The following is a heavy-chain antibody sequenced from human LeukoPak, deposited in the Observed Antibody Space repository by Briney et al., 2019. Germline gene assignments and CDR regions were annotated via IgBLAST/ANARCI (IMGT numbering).Heavy chain of an antibody. CDR1: GFTFSSYG. V-gene: IGHV3-30*02. CDR3: AKDIDSSGSYYFDS. J-gene: IGHJ4*02. Sequence: GGSLRLSCAASGFTFSSYGMHWVRQAPGKGLEWVAFIRYDGSNKYYADSVKGRFTISRDNSKNTLYLQMNSLRAGDTAVYYCAKDIDSSGSYYFDSWGQGTLVTVSS. D-gene: IGHD1-26*01. CDR2: IRYDGSNK.